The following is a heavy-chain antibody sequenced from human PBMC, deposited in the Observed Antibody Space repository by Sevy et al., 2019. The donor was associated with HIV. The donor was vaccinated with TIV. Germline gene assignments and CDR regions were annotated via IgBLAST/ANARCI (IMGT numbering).Heavy chain of an antibody. Sequence: GGSLRLSCAASGFTFSYYDMNWVRQAPGKGLEWVSSISSAGSYIKYGDSVKGRFANSRDNAKNSLYLQMNSLGAEETAVYFCARNLDYYDTSAFYSWGQGTPVTVSS. CDR3: ARNLDYYDTSAFYS. J-gene: IGHJ5*01. V-gene: IGHV3-21*01. D-gene: IGHD3-22*01. CDR1: GFTFSYYD. CDR2: ISSAGSYI.